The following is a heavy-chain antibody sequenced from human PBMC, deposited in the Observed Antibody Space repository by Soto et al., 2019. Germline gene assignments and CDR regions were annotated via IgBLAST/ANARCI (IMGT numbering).Heavy chain of an antibody. J-gene: IGHJ6*02. CDR1: GYIFTSYG. D-gene: IGHD3-16*01. CDR3: AMVDVYVTPSPQDV. V-gene: IGHV1-18*01. Sequence: GASVKVSCKTSGYIFTSYGIAWARQAPGQGLEWMGWINTYNGKTNYAQNLQGRVTLSTDTSTSTAYMELRSLRSNDTAIYYCAMVDVYVTPSPQDVWGQGTTVTV. CDR2: INTYNGKT.